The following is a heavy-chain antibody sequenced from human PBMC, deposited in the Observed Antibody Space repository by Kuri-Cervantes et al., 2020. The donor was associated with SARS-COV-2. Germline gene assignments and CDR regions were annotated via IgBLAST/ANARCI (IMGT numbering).Heavy chain of an antibody. J-gene: IGHJ2*01. D-gene: IGHD3-3*01. CDR3: ARGQRFLEWLISNWYFDL. V-gene: IGHV4-34*01. CDR2: INHSGST. Sequence: SQTLSLTCAVYGGSFSGYYWSWIRQPPGKGLEWIGEINHSGSTNYNPSLKSRVTISVDTSKNQFSLKLSSVTAADTAVYYCARGQRFLEWLISNWYFDLRGRGTLVTVSS. CDR1: GGSFSGYY.